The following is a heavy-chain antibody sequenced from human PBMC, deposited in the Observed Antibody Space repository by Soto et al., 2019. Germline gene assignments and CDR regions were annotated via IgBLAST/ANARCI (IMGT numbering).Heavy chain of an antibody. CDR3: AKMEQGIAAAGSYFDY. J-gene: IGHJ4*02. D-gene: IGHD6-13*01. Sequence: EVQLLESGGGLVQPGGSLRLSCAASGFTFSSYAMSWVRQAPGKGLEWVSAISGSGGSTYYADSVKGRFTISRDNSKNPLYLQMNSLRAEDTAVYYCAKMEQGIAAAGSYFDYWGQGTLVTVSS. V-gene: IGHV3-23*01. CDR1: GFTFSSYA. CDR2: ISGSGGST.